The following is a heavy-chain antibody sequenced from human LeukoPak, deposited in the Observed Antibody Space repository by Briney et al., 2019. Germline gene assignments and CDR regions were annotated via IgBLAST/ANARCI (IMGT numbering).Heavy chain of an antibody. V-gene: IGHV1-69-2*01. Sequence: ASVKVSCKASGYTFTGYYMHWVQQAPGKGLEWMGRVDPEDGETIYAEKFQGRVTITADTSTDTAYMELSSLRSEDTAVYYCARDLFAAAGIFDYWGQGTLVTVSS. CDR3: ARDLFAAAGIFDY. CDR1: GYTFTGYY. D-gene: IGHD6-13*01. J-gene: IGHJ4*02. CDR2: VDPEDGET.